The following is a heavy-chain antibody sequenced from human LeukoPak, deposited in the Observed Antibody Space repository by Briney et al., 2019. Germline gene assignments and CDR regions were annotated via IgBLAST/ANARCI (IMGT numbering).Heavy chain of an antibody. CDR1: GFTFSSYD. Sequence: PGGSLRLSCAASGFTFSSYDMHWVRQATGKGLEWVSAIGTAGDTYYPGSVKGRFTISRENAKNSLYLQMNSLRAGDTAVYYCARGLKVEDDSSGYYYDYWGQGTLVTVSS. CDR2: IGTAGDT. J-gene: IGHJ4*02. CDR3: ARGLKVEDDSSGYYYDY. V-gene: IGHV3-13*01. D-gene: IGHD3-22*01.